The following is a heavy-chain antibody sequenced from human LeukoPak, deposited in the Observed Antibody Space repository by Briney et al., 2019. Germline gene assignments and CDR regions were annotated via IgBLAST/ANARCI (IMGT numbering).Heavy chain of an antibody. CDR1: GGSISNYY. V-gene: IGHV4-59*01. CDR3: ARALSGTYGLFQH. D-gene: IGHD1-26*01. CDR2: IYYSGST. J-gene: IGHJ1*01. Sequence: SETLSLTCTVSGGSISNYYWSWIRQPPGKGLEWVGYIYYSGSTYYNPSLRSRVTISVDTSKNQFSLNLNSVTAADTAVYYCARALSGTYGLFQHWGQGTLVTVSS.